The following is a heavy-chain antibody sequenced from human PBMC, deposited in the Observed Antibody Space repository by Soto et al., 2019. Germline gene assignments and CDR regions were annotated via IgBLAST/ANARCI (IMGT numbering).Heavy chain of an antibody. CDR3: ASSETAMADLDF. CDR1: GYTFTGYY. CDR2: INPNSGGT. V-gene: IGHV1-2*04. D-gene: IGHD5-18*01. J-gene: IGHJ4*02. Sequence: ASVKVSCKASGYTFTGYYMHWVRQAPGQGLEWMGWINPNSGGTNYAQKFQGWVTMTRDTSISTAYMELSRLRADDTAVYCCASSETAMADLDFWGQGTLVTVST.